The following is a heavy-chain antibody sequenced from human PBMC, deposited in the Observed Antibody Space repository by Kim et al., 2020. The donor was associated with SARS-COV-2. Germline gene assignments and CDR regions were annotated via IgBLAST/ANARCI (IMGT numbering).Heavy chain of an antibody. CDR3: ARDLPLKGLDY. Sequence: GGSLRLSCAASGFPSSSYSMNWVRQAPGKGLEWVSSISSSSSYIYYADSVKGRSTISRDNAKNSLYLQMTSLRAEDTAVYYCARDLPLKGLDYWGQGTLVTVSS. D-gene: IGHD2-8*01. CDR1: GFPSSSYS. CDR2: ISSSSSYI. V-gene: IGHV3-21*01. J-gene: IGHJ4*02.